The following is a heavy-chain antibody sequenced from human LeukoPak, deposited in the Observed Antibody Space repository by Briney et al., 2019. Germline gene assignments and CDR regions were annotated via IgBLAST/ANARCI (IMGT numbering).Heavy chain of an antibody. D-gene: IGHD3-22*01. CDR2: INGFGGST. J-gene: IGHJ4*02. CDR3: AKRDYSDSSGYASLFDH. CDR1: GFTFSSYA. V-gene: IGHV3-23*01. Sequence: PGGSLRLSCAASGFTFSSYAMAWVRQAPGKGLQGVSGINGFGGSTYCADSVKGRFTISRDNSKNTLYLQMNSLRVEDTAVYYCAKRDYSDSSGYASLFDHWGQGSQVTVSS.